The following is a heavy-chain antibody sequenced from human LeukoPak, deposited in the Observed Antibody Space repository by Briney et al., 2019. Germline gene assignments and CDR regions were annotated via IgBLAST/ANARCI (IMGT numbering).Heavy chain of an antibody. Sequence: SATLSLTCTVSGCSISRSNYYWGWIRQSPEKGLEWIGSIYYSGSTYYNPSLKSRVTISVDTSQNQFSLKLTSVTAADTAVYFCARELYDSSGYYFGLCFEYWGQGALVTVSS. J-gene: IGHJ4*02. CDR2: IYYSGST. V-gene: IGHV4-39*02. D-gene: IGHD3-22*01. CDR1: GCSISRSNYY. CDR3: ARELYDSSGYYFGLCFEY.